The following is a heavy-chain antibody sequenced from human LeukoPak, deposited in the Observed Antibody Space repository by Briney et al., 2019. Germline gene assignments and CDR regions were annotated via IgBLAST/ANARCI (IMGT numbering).Heavy chain of an antibody. CDR1: GFTFSSYS. CDR3: ARPLAVARYDAFDI. Sequence: PGGSLRLSCAASGFTFSSYSMNWVRQAPGKGLEWVSYISSSGSTIYYADSVKGRFTISRDNAKNSLYLQMNSLRAEDTAVYYCARPLAVARYDAFDIWGQGTMVTVSS. V-gene: IGHV3-48*04. J-gene: IGHJ3*02. CDR2: ISSSGSTI. D-gene: IGHD6-19*01.